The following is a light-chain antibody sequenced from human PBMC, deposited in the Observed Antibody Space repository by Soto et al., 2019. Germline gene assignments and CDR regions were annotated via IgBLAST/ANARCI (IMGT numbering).Light chain of an antibody. J-gene: IGKJ1*01. CDR1: QSVSSN. Sequence: EIVMTQSPATLSVSPGERATLSCRASQSVSSNLAWYQQKPGQAPRLLIYGASTRATGIPDRFSGSGSGTDFTLTISRLEPEDFAVYFCQQYGRPPWTFGQGTKVDI. CDR2: GAS. V-gene: IGKV3-15*01. CDR3: QQYGRPPWT.